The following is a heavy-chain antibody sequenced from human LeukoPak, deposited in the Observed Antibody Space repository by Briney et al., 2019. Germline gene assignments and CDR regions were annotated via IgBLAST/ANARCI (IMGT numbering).Heavy chain of an antibody. CDR2: INPNIGDT. CDR3: ARGQLTDDLDY. V-gene: IGHV1-2*02. CDR1: GYTFTGYF. Sequence: ASVKVSRKASGYTFTGYFMHWVRQAPGQGLEWMGWINPNIGDTKYARKFQGRVTMTRDTSISTAYMELSRLRSDDTAVYYCARGQLTDDLDYWGQGTLGTVSS. J-gene: IGHJ4*02. D-gene: IGHD1-14*01.